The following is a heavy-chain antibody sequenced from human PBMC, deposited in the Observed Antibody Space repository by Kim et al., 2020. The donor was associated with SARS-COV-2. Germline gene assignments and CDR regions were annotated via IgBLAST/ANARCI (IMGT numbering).Heavy chain of an antibody. CDR2: ISPASNTL. V-gene: IGHV3-23*01. J-gene: IGHJ4*02. D-gene: IGHD4-17*01. CDR3: AKNYGASVSYDF. Sequence: GGSLRLSCEASGFIFSSSAMTWVRQAPGKGLEWVSAISPASNTLYYADAVKGRFTTSRDNPKSTVFLHMNSLRAEDTAIYYCAKNYGASVSYDFWGQGTLVTVSS. CDR1: GFIFSSSA.